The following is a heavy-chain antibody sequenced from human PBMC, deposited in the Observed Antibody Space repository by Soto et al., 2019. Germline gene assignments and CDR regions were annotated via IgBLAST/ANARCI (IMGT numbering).Heavy chain of an antibody. CDR1: GFTFGDNA. Sequence: EVQMVESGGGLVQPGRSLRLSCTASGFTFGDNAVSWFRQAPGKGLEWVAIMRSKTYGGTTEYAASVKGRFTISIDDSKTIAYLQMNSLKIEDTSIYYCASAQRGFSWGQGTLVTVSS. V-gene: IGHV3-49*03. CDR2: MRSKTYGGTT. CDR3: ASAQRGFS. J-gene: IGHJ5*02. D-gene: IGHD6-25*01.